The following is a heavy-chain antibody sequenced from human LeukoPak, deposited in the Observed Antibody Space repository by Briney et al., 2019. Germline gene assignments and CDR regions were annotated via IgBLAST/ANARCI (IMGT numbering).Heavy chain of an antibody. CDR2: TSYDGSNK. CDR1: GFTFSSYA. V-gene: IGHV3-30*03. J-gene: IGHJ4*02. Sequence: GGSLRLSCAASGFTFSSYAMSWVRQAPGKGLEWVAVTSYDGSNKYYADSVKGRFTISRDNSKNTLYLQMNSLRAEDTAVYYCAREGSGSGWYFDYWGQGTLVTVSS. CDR3: AREGSGSGWYFDY. D-gene: IGHD6-19*01.